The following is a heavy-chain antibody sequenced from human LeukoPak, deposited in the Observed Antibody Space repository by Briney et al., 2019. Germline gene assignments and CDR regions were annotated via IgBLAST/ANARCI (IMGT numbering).Heavy chain of an antibody. CDR1: GLTFSIHW. D-gene: IGHD7-27*01. CDR2: INQDGSDK. Sequence: PGGSLRLSCAASGLTFSIHWMNWVRQAPGKGLECVANINQDGSDKYYVDSVRGRFTISRDNAKNSLYLQMNSLRAEDTAVYYCARDLNVWGAFDIWGQGTMVTVSS. CDR3: ARDLNVWGAFDI. J-gene: IGHJ3*02. V-gene: IGHV3-7*01.